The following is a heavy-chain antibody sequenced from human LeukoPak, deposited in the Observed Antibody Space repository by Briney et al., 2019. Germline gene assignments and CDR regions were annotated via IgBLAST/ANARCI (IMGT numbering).Heavy chain of an antibody. CDR1: GFTVSTNH. J-gene: IGHJ6*03. CDR2: IYNDGNT. CDR3: ARDREVVTAKAQMDV. Sequence: GGPLRLSCAVSGFTVSTNHMSWVRQAPGRGLEWVSVIYNDGNTYYTDSVKGRFTISRDNSKNTVFLQMNSPRVEDTAVYYCARDREVVTAKAQMDVWGKGTTVTVSS. D-gene: IGHD2-21*02. V-gene: IGHV3-53*01.